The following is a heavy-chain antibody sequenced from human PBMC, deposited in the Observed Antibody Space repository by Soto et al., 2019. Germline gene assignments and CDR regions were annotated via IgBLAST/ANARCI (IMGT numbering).Heavy chain of an antibody. V-gene: IGHV3-30-3*01. CDR1: GFTFSSYA. D-gene: IGHD3-22*01. J-gene: IGHJ4*02. CDR2: ISYDGSNK. Sequence: PGGSLRLSCAASGFTFSSYAMHWVRQAPGKGLEWVAVISYDGSNKYYADSVKGRFTISRDNSKNTLYLQMNSLRAEDTAVYYCAFYDSSNWGQGTLVTVSS. CDR3: AFYDSSN.